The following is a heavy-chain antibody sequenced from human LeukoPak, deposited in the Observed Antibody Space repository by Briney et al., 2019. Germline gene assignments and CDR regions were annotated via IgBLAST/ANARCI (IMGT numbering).Heavy chain of an antibody. CDR1: GFAFSSFA. CDR2: INGGGNTT. J-gene: IGHJ6*03. CDR3: TKELHVAVAVAYYYYFYMDV. Sequence: GGSLRLSCAASGFAFSSFAMGWVRQSPGKGLEWLSTINGGGNTTFYADSVKGRFTISRDNSKNTLYLHMDSLRPDDTAIYYCTKELHVAVAVAYYYYFYMDVWGRATAVTVSS. D-gene: IGHD6-19*01. V-gene: IGHV3-23*01.